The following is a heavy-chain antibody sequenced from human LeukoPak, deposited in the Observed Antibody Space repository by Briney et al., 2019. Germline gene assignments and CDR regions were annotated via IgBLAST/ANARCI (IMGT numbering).Heavy chain of an antibody. CDR2: IYYSGST. J-gene: IGHJ3*02. D-gene: IGHD3-22*01. V-gene: IGHV4-59*01. Sequence: SETLSLTCTVSGGSISSYYWNWIRQPPGKGLEWIGYIYYSGSTSYNPSLKSRLTISVDTSNNQFSLKLTSLTAADTAVYYCASGKRVSYYDTSGYYYLDAFDIWGQGTVVTVSS. CDR3: ASGKRVSYYDTSGYYYLDAFDI. CDR1: GGSISSYY.